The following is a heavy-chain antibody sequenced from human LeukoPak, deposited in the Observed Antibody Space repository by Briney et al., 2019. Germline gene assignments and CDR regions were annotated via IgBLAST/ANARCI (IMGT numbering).Heavy chain of an antibody. CDR2: IQYDGSNK. CDR1: GFTFSSYR. V-gene: IGHV3-30*02. D-gene: IGHD3-22*01. CDR3: ARDLRSSGYYAFDY. J-gene: IGHJ4*02. Sequence: PGGSLRLSCAASGFTFSSYRMHVVPQAPGKGLEWGTFIQYDGSNKYYADSVKGRFTISRDNAKNSLYLQMNSLRAEDTAVYYCARDLRSSGYYAFDYWGQGTLVTVSS.